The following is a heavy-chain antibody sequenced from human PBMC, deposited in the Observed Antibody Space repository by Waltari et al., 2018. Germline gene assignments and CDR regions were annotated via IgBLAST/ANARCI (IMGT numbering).Heavy chain of an antibody. V-gene: IGHV4-38-2*02. Sequence: QVQLQESGPGLVKPSETLSLTCTVSGYSISSGYYWGWIRQPPGKGLEWIGSIYHSGSTYYNPSLKSRVTISVDTSKNQFSLKLSSVTAADTAVYYCARGHDFWSGYYLPYYYMDVWGKGTTVTVSS. J-gene: IGHJ6*03. D-gene: IGHD3-3*01. CDR2: IYHSGST. CDR1: GYSISSGYY. CDR3: ARGHDFWSGYYLPYYYMDV.